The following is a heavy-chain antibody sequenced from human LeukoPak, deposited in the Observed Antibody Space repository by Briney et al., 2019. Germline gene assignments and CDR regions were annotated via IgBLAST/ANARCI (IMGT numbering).Heavy chain of an antibody. CDR1: GYTFTGYY. CDR2: INPNSGGT. V-gene: IGHV1-2*02. Sequence: ASVKVSCKASGYTFTGYYMHWVRQAPGQGLEWMGWINPNSGGTNYAQKFQGRVTMTRDTSISTAYMELSRLRSDDTAVYYCARDMEAAAGRGEGNGYYGMDVWGQGTTVTVSS. D-gene: IGHD6-13*01. CDR3: ARDMEAAAGRGEGNGYYGMDV. J-gene: IGHJ6*02.